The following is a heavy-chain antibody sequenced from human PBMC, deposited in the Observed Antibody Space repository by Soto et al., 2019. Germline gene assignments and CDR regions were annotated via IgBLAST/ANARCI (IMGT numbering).Heavy chain of an antibody. V-gene: IGHV3-23*01. CDR1: GFTFSSYA. CDR3: AKGRLYDFWSGSGGGNWFDP. D-gene: IGHD3-3*01. CDR2: ISGSGGST. Sequence: EVQLLESGGGLVQPGGSLRLSCAASGFTFSSYAMSWVRQAPGKGLEWVSAISGSGGSTYYADSVKGRFTISRDNSKNILYLQMNRLRGEDTAVYYCAKGRLYDFWSGSGGGNWFDPWGQGTLVTVSS. J-gene: IGHJ5*02.